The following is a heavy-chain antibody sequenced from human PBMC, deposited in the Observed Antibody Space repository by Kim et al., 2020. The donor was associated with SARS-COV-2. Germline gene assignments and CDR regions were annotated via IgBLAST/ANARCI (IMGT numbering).Heavy chain of an antibody. J-gene: IGHJ6*02. D-gene: IGHD5-18*01. CDR3: ARGGYSYAHYYYYGMDV. V-gene: IGHV1-69*13. CDR2: IIPIFGTA. Sequence: SVKVSCKASGGTFSSYAISWVRQAPGQGLEWMGGIIPIFGTANYAQKFQGRVTITADESTSTAYMELSSLRSEDTAVYYCARGGYSYAHYYYYGMDVWGQGTTVTVSS. CDR1: GGTFSSYA.